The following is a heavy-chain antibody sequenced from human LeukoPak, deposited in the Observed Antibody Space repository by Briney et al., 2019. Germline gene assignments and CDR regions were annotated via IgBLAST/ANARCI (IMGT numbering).Heavy chain of an antibody. Sequence: PGGSLRPACAASGFTFSSHGMNWVRQAPGKGLEWISGISPSADITYYADSVKGRFTISRDNSENTLYLHMNSLRAGDTAVYFCAKDDAWLQFNDWGQGTLVTVSS. V-gene: IGHV3-23*01. CDR2: ISPSADIT. J-gene: IGHJ4*02. CDR3: AKDDAWLQFND. CDR1: GFTFSSHG. D-gene: IGHD5-24*01.